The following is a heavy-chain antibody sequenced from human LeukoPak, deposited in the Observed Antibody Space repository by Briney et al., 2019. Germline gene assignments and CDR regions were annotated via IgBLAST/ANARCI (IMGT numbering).Heavy chain of an antibody. V-gene: IGHV3-30-3*01. D-gene: IGHD2-15*01. CDR3: ARGDDCSGGSCYPSAFDY. Sequence: GGSLRLSCAASGFTFSSYAMHWVRQALGKGLEWVAVISYDGSNKYYADSVKGRFTISRDNSKNTLYLQMNSLRAEDTAVYYCARGDDCSGGSCYPSAFDYWGQGTLVTVSS. CDR2: ISYDGSNK. J-gene: IGHJ4*02. CDR1: GFTFSSYA.